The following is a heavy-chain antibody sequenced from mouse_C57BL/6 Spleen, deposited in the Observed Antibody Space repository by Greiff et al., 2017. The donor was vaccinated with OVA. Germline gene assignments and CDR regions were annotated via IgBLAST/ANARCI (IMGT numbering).Heavy chain of an antibody. CDR2: IYPGDGDT. CDR1: GYTFSSSW. Sequence: VKLQQSGPELVKPGASVKISCKASGYTFSSSWMNWVKQRPGKGLEWIGRIYPGDGDTNYNGKFKGKATLTADKSSSTAYMQLSSLTSEDSAVYFCARSGTGLYYAMDYWGQGTSVTVSS. D-gene: IGHD3-3*01. V-gene: IGHV1-82*01. CDR3: ARSGTGLYYAMDY. J-gene: IGHJ4*01.